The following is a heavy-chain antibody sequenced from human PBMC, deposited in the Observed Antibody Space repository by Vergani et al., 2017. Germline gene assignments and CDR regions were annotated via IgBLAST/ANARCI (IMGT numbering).Heavy chain of an antibody. CDR2: IYYSGST. Sequence: QVQLQESGPGLAKPSETLSLTCTVSGGSISSYYWSWIRQPPGKGLEWIGYIYYSGSTNYNPSLKSRVTISVDTSKNQFSLKLSSVTAADTAVYYCARDQQDYYDSSGYYNWFDPWGQGTLVTVSS. D-gene: IGHD3-22*01. CDR3: ARDQQDYYDSSGYYNWFDP. V-gene: IGHV4-59*01. CDR1: GGSISSYY. J-gene: IGHJ5*02.